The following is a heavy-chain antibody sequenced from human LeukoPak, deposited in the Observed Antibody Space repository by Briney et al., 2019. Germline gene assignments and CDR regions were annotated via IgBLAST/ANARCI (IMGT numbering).Heavy chain of an antibody. Sequence: GGSLRLSCAASGFTFSSYAMSWVRQAPGKGLEWVSAISGSGGSTYYADSVKGRFTISRDNSKNTLYLQMNSLRAEDTAVYYCAEDRGVVPAAADFLDYWGQGTLVTVSS. CDR1: GFTFSSYA. J-gene: IGHJ4*02. D-gene: IGHD2-2*01. V-gene: IGHV3-23*01. CDR3: AEDRGVVPAAADFLDY. CDR2: ISGSGGST.